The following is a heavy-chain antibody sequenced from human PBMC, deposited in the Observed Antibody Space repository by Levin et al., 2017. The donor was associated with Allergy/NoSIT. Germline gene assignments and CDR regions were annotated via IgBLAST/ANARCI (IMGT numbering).Heavy chain of an antibody. Sequence: GSLRLSCTVSDGSITNYYWSWIRQPPGKGLEWIGYIYYSGSTKYNPSPKSGVTTSVDTSKNQFSLKLSSVTAADTAVDYCARYSSSWYLLDYWGQGTLVTVSS. CDR3: ARYSSSWYLLDY. D-gene: IGHD6-13*01. CDR2: IYYSGST. V-gene: IGHV4-59*12. J-gene: IGHJ4*02. CDR1: DGSITNYY.